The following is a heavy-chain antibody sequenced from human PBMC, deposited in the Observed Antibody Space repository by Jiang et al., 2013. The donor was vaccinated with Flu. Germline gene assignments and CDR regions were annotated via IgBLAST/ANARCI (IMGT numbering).Heavy chain of an antibody. Sequence: KPSETLSLTCTVSGGSISSTTGAGSGSPREGTGVDWVYLPVGAPTTTLLKSRVTISVDTSKNQFSLKLSSVTAADTAVYYCARGFQYSAAAGRWYFDSLGPWHPGHCLL. CDR1: GGSISSTT. D-gene: IGHD6-13*01. CDR3: ARGFQYSAAAGRWYFDS. J-gene: IGHJ2*01. V-gene: IGHV4-59*01. CDR2: LPVGAP.